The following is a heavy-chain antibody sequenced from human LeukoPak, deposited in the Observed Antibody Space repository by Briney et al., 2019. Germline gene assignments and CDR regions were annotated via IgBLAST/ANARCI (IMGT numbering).Heavy chain of an antibody. Sequence: PGGSLRLSCAASGFTFSSYGMHWVRQAPGKGLEWVAVIWYDGSNKYYADSVKGRFTISRDNSKNTLYLQMNSLRAEDTAVYYCASGPSILWWCFDYWGQGTLVTVSS. CDR1: GFTFSSYG. V-gene: IGHV3-33*01. D-gene: IGHD2-21*01. CDR2: IWYDGSNK. J-gene: IGHJ4*02. CDR3: ASGPSILWWCFDY.